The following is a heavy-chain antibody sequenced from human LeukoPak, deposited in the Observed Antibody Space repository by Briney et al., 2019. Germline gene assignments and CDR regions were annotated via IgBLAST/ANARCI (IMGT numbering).Heavy chain of an antibody. Sequence: GGSLRLSCAASGFTFSSYAMHWVRQAPGKGLEWVAVISYDGSNKYYADSVKGRFTISRDNSKNTLYLQMNSLRAEDTAVYYCASLREDAFDIWGQGTMVTVSS. CDR3: ASLREDAFDI. CDR1: GFTFSSYA. CDR2: ISYDGSNK. J-gene: IGHJ3*02. V-gene: IGHV3-30*04.